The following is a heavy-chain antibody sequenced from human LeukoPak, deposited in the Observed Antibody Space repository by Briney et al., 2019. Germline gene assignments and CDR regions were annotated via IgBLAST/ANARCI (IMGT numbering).Heavy chain of an antibody. V-gene: IGHV1-69*04. J-gene: IGHJ4*02. CDR3: ARQGSLQGYCSSTSCYRDY. CDR2: IIPILGIA. Sequence: SVKVSCKASGGTFSSYAISWVRQAPGQGLEWMGRIIPILGIANYAQKFQGRVTITADKSTSTAYMELSSLRSEDTAVYYCARQGSLQGYCSSTSCYRDYWGQGTLVTVSS. CDR1: GGTFSSYA. D-gene: IGHD2-2*02.